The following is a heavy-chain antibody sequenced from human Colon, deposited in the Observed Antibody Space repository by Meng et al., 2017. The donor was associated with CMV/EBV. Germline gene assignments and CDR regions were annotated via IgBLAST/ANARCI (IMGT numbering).Heavy chain of an antibody. CDR3: ARVYEYSSSWGSDY. V-gene: IGHV1-18*01. Sequence: VQLVQSGAEGKKPGASVKVSRKTSGYVFDLYGISWVRQAPGQGLEWMGWISADKRYTSYAQNLQGRVTMTTDASTSTAYMELRGLRSNDTAVYYCARVYEYSSSWGSDYWGQGTLVTVSS. CDR2: ISADKRYT. D-gene: IGHD6-6*01. J-gene: IGHJ4*02. CDR1: GYVFDLYG.